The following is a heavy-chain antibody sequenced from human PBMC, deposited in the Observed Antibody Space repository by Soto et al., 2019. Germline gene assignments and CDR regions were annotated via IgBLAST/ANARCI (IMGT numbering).Heavy chain of an antibody. CDR3: ARGDTGYSSSWPFPFDP. CDR2: IYYSGST. D-gene: IGHD6-13*01. Sequence: QVQLQESGPGLVKPSETLSLTCTVSGGSISSYYWSWIRQPPGKGLEWIGYIYYSGSTNYNPSLKSRVTISVDTSKHQFSLKLSSVTAADTAVYYCARGDTGYSSSWPFPFDPWGQGTLVTVSS. J-gene: IGHJ5*02. CDR1: GGSISSYY. V-gene: IGHV4-59*01.